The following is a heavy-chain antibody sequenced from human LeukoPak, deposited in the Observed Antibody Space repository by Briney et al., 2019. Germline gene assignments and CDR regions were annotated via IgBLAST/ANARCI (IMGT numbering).Heavy chain of an antibody. J-gene: IGHJ4*02. Sequence: PSETLSLTCTVPGGSISSYYWSWIRQPPEKGLEWIGYIYYSGSTNYNPSLKSRVTISVDTSKNQFSLKLSSVTAADTAVYYCARHAPGSSGYYSKFDYWGQGTLVTVSS. CDR3: ARHAPGSSGYYSKFDY. D-gene: IGHD3-22*01. CDR2: IYYSGST. V-gene: IGHV4-59*08. CDR1: GGSISSYY.